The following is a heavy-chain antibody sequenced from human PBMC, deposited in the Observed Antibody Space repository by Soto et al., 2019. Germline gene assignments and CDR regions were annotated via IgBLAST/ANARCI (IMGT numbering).Heavy chain of an antibody. J-gene: IGHJ4*02. V-gene: IGHV4-59*02. CDR3: AREQYNWKL. Sequence: QVQLQESGPRLVKPSETLSLTCSVSGVSVTGYYWTWIRHSPGKGLEWIGYVYHTGNTYYNPSLKSRVTSSLDTSKNQVSLRLRSVTAADTAVYYCAREQYNWKLWGQGTLVTVSS. CDR2: VYHTGNT. CDR1: GVSVTGYY. D-gene: IGHD1-20*01.